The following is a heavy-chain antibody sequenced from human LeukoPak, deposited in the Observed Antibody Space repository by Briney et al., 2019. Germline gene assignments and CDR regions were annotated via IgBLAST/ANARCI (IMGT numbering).Heavy chain of an antibody. J-gene: IGHJ4*02. CDR2: IELDGSEK. CDR3: ATLALGSGWPDY. V-gene: IGHV3-7*01. CDR1: GFTFSTYW. Sequence: GGSLRLSCAASGFTFSTYWMSWVRQAPGKGLEWVANIELDGSEKYYVGSVKGRFTISRGNAKNSLYLQMNSLRAEDTAVYYCATLALGSGWPDYWGQGTLVTVSS. D-gene: IGHD6-19*01.